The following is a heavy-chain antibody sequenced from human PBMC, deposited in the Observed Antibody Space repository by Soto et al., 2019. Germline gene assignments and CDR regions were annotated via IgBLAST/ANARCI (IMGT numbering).Heavy chain of an antibody. CDR2: ISGSGGST. D-gene: IGHD6-13*01. CDR1: GFTFSSYA. Sequence: GGSLRLSCAASGFTFSSYAMSWVRQAPGKGLEWVSAISGSGGSTYYADSVKGRFTISRDNSKNTLYLQMNSLRAEDTAVYYCAKDGSSWQYYYYYYYMDVWGKGTTVTVSS. V-gene: IGHV3-23*01. CDR3: AKDGSSWQYYYYYYYMDV. J-gene: IGHJ6*03.